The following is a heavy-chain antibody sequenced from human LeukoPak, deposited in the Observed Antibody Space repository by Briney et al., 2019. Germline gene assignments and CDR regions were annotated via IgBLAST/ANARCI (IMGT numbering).Heavy chain of an antibody. Sequence: PGGSLRLSCAVSGFTFSGSAIHWVRQASGRGLEWVGRIRSKTNDYATAYAASVRGRFTVSRDDSENTAYLQMNSLKTEDTAVYYCTRDRSPDVWGKGTTVTISS. D-gene: IGHD3-16*02. J-gene: IGHJ6*04. CDR2: IRSKTNDYAT. CDR1: GFTFSGSA. V-gene: IGHV3-73*01. CDR3: TRDRSPDV.